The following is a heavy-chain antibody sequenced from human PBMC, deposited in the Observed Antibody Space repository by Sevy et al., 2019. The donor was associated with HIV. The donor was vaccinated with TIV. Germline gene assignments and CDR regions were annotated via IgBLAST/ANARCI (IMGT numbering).Heavy chain of an antibody. CDR3: ARVGPAAGYYFDY. CDR1: GLTFRDYG. D-gene: IGHD6-13*01. J-gene: IGHJ4*02. CDR2: INQDAREK. V-gene: IGHV3-7*01. Sequence: GGSLRLSCTSSGLTFRDYGISWFRQAPGKGLEWVVNINQDAREKYYLGSVRGRFTISRDNARNSVFLLMNSLTAEDTAVYYCARVGPAAGYYFDYWGQGVLVTVSS.